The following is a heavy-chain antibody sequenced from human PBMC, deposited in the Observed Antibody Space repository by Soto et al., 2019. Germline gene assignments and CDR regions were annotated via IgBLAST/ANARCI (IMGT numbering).Heavy chain of an antibody. CDR3: ARGSEYCSSTSCYVRRGTNWFDP. Sequence: ASVKVFCKASGYTFTSYDINWVRQATGQGLEWMGWMNPNSGNTGYAQKFQGRVTMTRNTSISTAYMELSSLRSEDTAVYYCARGSEYCSSTSCYVRRGTNWFDPWGQGTLVTVSS. CDR2: MNPNSGNT. V-gene: IGHV1-8*01. J-gene: IGHJ5*02. CDR1: GYTFTSYD. D-gene: IGHD2-2*01.